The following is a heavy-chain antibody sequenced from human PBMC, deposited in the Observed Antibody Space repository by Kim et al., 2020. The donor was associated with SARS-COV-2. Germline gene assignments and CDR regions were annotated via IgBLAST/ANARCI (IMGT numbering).Heavy chain of an antibody. V-gene: IGHV3-48*01. CDR1: GFDFGAFG. D-gene: IGHD2-2*01. CDR3: ARDRDYHLPIYYYYYYGMNV. Sequence: GGSLRLSCAAAGFDFGAFGMNWVRQAPGKGLEWISYISSSSYTIYYADSVKGRFTISRDNANNSLYLQMNSLRGEDTAVYYCARDRDYHLPIYYYYYYGMNVWGRGTTVTDSS. J-gene: IGHJ6*04. CDR2: ISSSSYTI.